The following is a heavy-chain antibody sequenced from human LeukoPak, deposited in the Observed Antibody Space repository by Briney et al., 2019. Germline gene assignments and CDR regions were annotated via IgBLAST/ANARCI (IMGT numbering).Heavy chain of an antibody. Sequence: GASVKVSCKASGYTFTSYAMHWVRQAPGQRLEWMGWINAGNGNTKYSQKFQGRVTITRDTSASTAYMELSSLRSEDTAVYYCARANYSSGWYSEWKSLAVFDYWGQGTLVTVSS. CDR3: ARANYSSGWYSEWKSLAVFDY. V-gene: IGHV1-3*01. J-gene: IGHJ4*02. CDR2: INAGNGNT. D-gene: IGHD6-19*01. CDR1: GYTFTSYA.